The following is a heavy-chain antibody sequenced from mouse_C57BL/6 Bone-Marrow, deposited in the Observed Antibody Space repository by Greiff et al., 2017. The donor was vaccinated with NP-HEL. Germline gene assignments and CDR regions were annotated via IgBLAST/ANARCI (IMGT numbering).Heavy chain of an antibody. Sequence: QVQLQQPGAELVMPGASVKLSCKASGYTFTSYWMHWVKQRPGQGLEWIGEIDPSDSYTNSNQKFKGKSTLTVDKSSSTAYMQLSSLTSEDSAVYYCAREGRYWGQGTTLTVSS. CDR1: GYTFTSYW. CDR2: IDPSDSYT. V-gene: IGHV1-69*01. D-gene: IGHD3-3*01. CDR3: AREGRY. J-gene: IGHJ2*01.